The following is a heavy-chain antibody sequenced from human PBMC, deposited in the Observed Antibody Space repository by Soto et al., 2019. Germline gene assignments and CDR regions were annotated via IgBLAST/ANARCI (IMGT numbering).Heavy chain of an antibody. CDR3: AALIAARRAPQHPYYYYYYGMDV. CDR1: GFTFTSSA. J-gene: IGHJ6*02. V-gene: IGHV1-58*01. Sequence: ASVKVSCKASGFTFTSSAVQWVRQARGQRLEWIGWIVVGSGNTNYAQKFQERVTITRDRSTSTAYMELSSLRSEDTAVYYCAALIAARRAPQHPYYYYYYGMDVWGQGTTVTVSS. CDR2: IVVGSGNT. D-gene: IGHD6-6*01.